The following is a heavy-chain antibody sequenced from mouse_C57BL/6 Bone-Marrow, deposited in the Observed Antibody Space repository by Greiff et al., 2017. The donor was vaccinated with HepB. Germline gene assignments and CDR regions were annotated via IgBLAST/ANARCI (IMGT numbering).Heavy chain of an antibody. J-gene: IGHJ2*01. CDR3: TTPYYSNYVGYFDY. D-gene: IGHD2-5*01. CDR1: GFNIKDDY. CDR2: IDPENGDT. V-gene: IGHV14-4*01. Sequence: EVMLVESGAELVRPGASVKLSCTASGFNIKDDYMHWVKQRPEQGLEWIGWIDPENGDTEYASKFQGKATITADTSSNTAYLQLSSLTSEDTAVYYCTTPYYSNYVGYFDYWGQGTTLTVSS.